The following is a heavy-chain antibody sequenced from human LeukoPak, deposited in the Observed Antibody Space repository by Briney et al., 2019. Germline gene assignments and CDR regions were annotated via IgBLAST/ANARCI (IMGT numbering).Heavy chain of an antibody. D-gene: IGHD6-13*01. CDR1: GFTVSSNY. Sequence: GGSLRLSCAASGFTVSSNYMNWVRQAPGKGLEWVSLIYDDGSTYYADSVKGRFTISRDNSKNTLYLQMNSLRAEDTAVYYCARVESSSWYYYFDYWGQGTLVTVSS. CDR3: ARVESSSWYYYFDY. CDR2: IYDDGST. V-gene: IGHV3-53*01. J-gene: IGHJ4*02.